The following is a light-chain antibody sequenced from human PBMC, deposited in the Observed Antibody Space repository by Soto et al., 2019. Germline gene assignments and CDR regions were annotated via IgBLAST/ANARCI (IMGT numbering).Light chain of an antibody. V-gene: IGLV2-14*03. CDR2: YVD. Sequence: LTQPASVSGSPGQSITISCTGTSRDVGAYDYVSWYLQYPDKAPQLLIYYVDHRPSGVSSRFSGPKSGNTASLTISGLQAEDEGDYYCCSYADGSIYFFGTGTKVTVL. J-gene: IGLJ1*01. CDR3: CSYADGSIYF. CDR1: SRDVGAYDY.